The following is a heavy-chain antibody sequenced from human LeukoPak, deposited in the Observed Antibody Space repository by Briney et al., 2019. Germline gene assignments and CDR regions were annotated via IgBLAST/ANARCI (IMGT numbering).Heavy chain of an antibody. Sequence: GGSLRLSCTASGFTFGNCAMSWVRQAPGMGLEWVSALSGSGSITFYADSVKGRFTISRDNSKNTLYLQMRSLIFEDTAVYYCANVIIAAVGYEYFQYWGQGTLVSVSS. J-gene: IGHJ1*01. D-gene: IGHD6-13*01. CDR3: ANVIIAAVGYEYFQY. CDR1: GFTFGNCA. V-gene: IGHV3-23*01. CDR2: LSGSGSIT.